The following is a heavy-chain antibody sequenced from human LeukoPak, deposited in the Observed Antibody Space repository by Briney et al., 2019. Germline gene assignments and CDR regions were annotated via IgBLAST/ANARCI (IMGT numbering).Heavy chain of an antibody. CDR1: GFSFINAW. D-gene: IGHD5-18*01. CDR3: VWVRGYNYALDP. Sequence: GGSLRLSCAASGFSFINAWMSWVRQAPGKGLEWVGRIKSKTDGGTTDYAAPMKGRFTISRDDSKNTLYLQIDSLKTEDTAVYYCVWVRGYNYALDPWSQGTLVTVSS. V-gene: IGHV3-15*01. J-gene: IGHJ5*02. CDR2: IKSKTDGGTT.